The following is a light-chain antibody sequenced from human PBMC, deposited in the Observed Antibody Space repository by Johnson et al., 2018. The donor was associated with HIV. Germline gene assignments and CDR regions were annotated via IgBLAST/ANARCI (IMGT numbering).Light chain of an antibody. V-gene: IGLV1-51*01. CDR3: GTWNSSLNFVVV. Sequence: QSVLTQPPSVSAAPGQKVTISCSGSSSNIGNNYVSWYQQLPGTAPKLLIYDNNKRPSGIPARFSGSKSGTSATLGITGRQSGDECDYYCGTWNSSLNFVVVFGTGTKVTVL. CDR2: DNN. J-gene: IGLJ1*01. CDR1: SSNIGNNY.